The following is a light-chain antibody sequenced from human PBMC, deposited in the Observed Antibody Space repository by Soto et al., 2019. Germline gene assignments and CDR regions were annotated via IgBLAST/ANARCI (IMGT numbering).Light chain of an antibody. CDR3: QPYNNCPLT. J-gene: IGKJ4*01. V-gene: IGKV3-15*01. CDR1: QGIGDT. CDR2: DTS. Sequence: EVVMTQSPATLSLSPGEGVTLSCRASQGIGDTLAWYQHKPGQTPRLLIYDTSTKATGFPVRFRGSRSGPEFTLTINSLKSEVFAIYYCQPYNNCPLTFGKGTKVESK.